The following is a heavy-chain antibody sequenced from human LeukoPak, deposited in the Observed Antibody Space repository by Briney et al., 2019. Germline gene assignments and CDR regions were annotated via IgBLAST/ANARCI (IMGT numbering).Heavy chain of an antibody. J-gene: IGHJ4*02. Sequence: PGVSLRLSCAASGFSFNSFWMRWARRAPGKALEGVTNIKQDGNEKYYVDSVEGRFTISRDNTKNSLYLQMNSLRAEDTAVYYCARDRRWNYDDYWGQGTLVTVSS. D-gene: IGHD2-15*01. CDR1: GFSFNSFW. CDR3: ARDRRWNYDDY. V-gene: IGHV3-7*01. CDR2: IKQDGNEK.